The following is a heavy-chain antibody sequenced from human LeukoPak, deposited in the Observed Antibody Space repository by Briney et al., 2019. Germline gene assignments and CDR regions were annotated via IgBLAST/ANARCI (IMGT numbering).Heavy chain of an antibody. D-gene: IGHD3-22*01. Sequence: GGSLRLSCAASGFTFSSYGMHWVRQAPGKGLEWVAVIWYDGSNKYYADSVKGRFTISRDNSKNTLYPQMNSLRAEDTAVYYCARDYYYDSSGYLDAFDIWGQGTMVTVSS. J-gene: IGHJ3*02. CDR2: IWYDGSNK. V-gene: IGHV3-33*01. CDR3: ARDYYYDSSGYLDAFDI. CDR1: GFTFSSYG.